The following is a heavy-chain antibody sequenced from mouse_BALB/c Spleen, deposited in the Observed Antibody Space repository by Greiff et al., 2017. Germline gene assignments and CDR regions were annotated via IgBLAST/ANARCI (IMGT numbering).Heavy chain of an antibody. CDR2: IYPGSGST. CDR3: TRSRVYYAMDY. J-gene: IGHJ4*01. CDR1: GYTFTSYW. V-gene: IGHV1S22*01. Sequence: LQQPGSELVRPGASVKLSCKASGYTFTSYWMHWVKQRHGQGLEWIGNIYPGSGSTNYDEKFKSKGTLTVDTSSSTAYMHLSSLTSEDSAVYYCTRSRVYYAMDYWGQGTSVTVSS.